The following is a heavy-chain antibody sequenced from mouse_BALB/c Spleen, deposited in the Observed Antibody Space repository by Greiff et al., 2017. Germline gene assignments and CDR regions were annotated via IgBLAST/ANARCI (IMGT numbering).Heavy chain of an antibody. J-gene: IGHJ4*01. Sequence: QVQLQQSGAELAKPGASVKMSCKASGYTFTSYWMHWVKQRPGQGLEWIGYINPSTGYTEYNQKFKDKATLTADKSSSTAYMQLSSLTSEDSAVYYCAGRRPYAMDYWGQGTSVTVSS. CDR2: INPSTGYT. CDR1: GYTFTSYW. CDR3: AGRRPYAMDY. V-gene: IGHV1-7*01.